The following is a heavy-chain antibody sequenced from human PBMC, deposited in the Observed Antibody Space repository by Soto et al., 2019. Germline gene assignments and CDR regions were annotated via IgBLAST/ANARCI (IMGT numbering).Heavy chain of an antibody. CDR1: GGSISSYY. J-gene: IGHJ4*02. V-gene: IGHV4-59*08. CDR2: IYYSGST. CDR3: GRHHAVTNLLFDY. D-gene: IGHD4-17*01. Sequence: SETLSLTCTVSGGSISSYYWSWIRQPPGKGLEWIGYIYYSGSTNYNPSLKSRVAISVDTSKNQFSLKLSSVTAADTAVYYCGRHHAVTNLLFDYWDQGTLVTVSS.